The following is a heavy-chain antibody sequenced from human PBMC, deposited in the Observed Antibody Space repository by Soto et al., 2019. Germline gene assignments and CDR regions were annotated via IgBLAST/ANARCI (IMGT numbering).Heavy chain of an antibody. CDR2: VIHIFGTA. Sequence: QVQLVQSGAEVKKPGSSVKVSCKASGGTFSSYAISWVRQAPGQGLEWMGGVIHIFGTANYAQKFQGRVRSTADESTRTAYMELRGLRCVGTAVYSGEVPGVVVRPNDAFGIWGQGTMVTVSS. CDR1: GGTFSSYA. D-gene: IGHD3-22*01. V-gene: IGHV1-69*01. CDR3: EVPGVVVRPNDAFGI. J-gene: IGHJ3*02.